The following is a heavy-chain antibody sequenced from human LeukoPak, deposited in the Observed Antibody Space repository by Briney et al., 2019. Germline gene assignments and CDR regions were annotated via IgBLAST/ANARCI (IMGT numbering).Heavy chain of an antibody. Sequence: ASVKVSCKASGYTFTGYYMHWVRQAPGQGLEWMGWINPNSGGTNYAQKFQGRVTMTRDTSISTAYMELSRLRSDDTAVYYCARDKRGNYDILTGYVYWGQGTLVTVSS. CDR1: GYTFTGYY. J-gene: IGHJ4*02. CDR2: INPNSGGT. D-gene: IGHD3-9*01. V-gene: IGHV1-2*02. CDR3: ARDKRGNYDILTGYVY.